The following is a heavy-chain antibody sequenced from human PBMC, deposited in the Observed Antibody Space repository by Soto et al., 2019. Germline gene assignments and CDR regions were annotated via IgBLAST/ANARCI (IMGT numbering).Heavy chain of an antibody. Sequence: EVQLVESGGGLVQPGGSLRLSCEASGFTFSSNGMNWVRQAPGKGLEWVSFISIGSSTINYADSVRGRFTISRDNAKNSQELRMNRLSAEDTAVYYCARDWGVYDSDIRTHIPHLDSWCQGTLVTVSS. CDR2: ISIGSSTI. J-gene: IGHJ4*02. D-gene: IGHD3-22*01. CDR1: GFTFSSNG. V-gene: IGHV3-48*01. CDR3: ARDWGVYDSDIRTHIPHLDS.